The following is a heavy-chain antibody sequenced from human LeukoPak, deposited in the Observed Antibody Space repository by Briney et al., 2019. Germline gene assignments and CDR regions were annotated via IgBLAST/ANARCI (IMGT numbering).Heavy chain of an antibody. D-gene: IGHD3-10*01. J-gene: IGHJ4*02. V-gene: IGHV4-59*01. CDR2: VYYSGSA. CDR1: GASFEHYF. Sequence: SETLSLTCTVSGASFEHYFWSWIRQPPGRGLEWIGYVYYSGSADYSPSLKSRLTISADTSKNQFSLKLNSVTAADTAVYYCASHRRSHGSEYWGQGTLVTVSS. CDR3: ASHRRSHGSEY.